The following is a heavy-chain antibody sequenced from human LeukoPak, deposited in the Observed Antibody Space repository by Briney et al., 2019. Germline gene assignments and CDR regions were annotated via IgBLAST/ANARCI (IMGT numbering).Heavy chain of an antibody. CDR3: ARGYNKGSYYKD. J-gene: IGHJ4*02. D-gene: IGHD1-26*01. CDR2: INNSGST. CDR1: GGSFSGNY. Sequence: SETLSLTCVVYGGSFSGNYWSWLRQPPGKGLEWIGEINNSGSTNYNPSLKSRVTISVDTSKNQFSLKVSSVTAAKAAVYYCARGYNKGSYYKDRGQGDLVAVSS. V-gene: IGHV4-34*01.